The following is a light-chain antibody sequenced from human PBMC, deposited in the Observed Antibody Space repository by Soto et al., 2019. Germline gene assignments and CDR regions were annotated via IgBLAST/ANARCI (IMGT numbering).Light chain of an antibody. CDR1: QSISSY. CDR3: QQSYSTPPWT. Sequence: DIQMTQSPSSLSASVGDRVTITCRASQSISSYLNWYQQKPGKAPKLLIYASSRLQSGVPSSFSGSVSGTDFTLTISSLQPEDFATYYCQQSYSTPPWTFGQGTKVEIK. V-gene: IGKV1-39*01. J-gene: IGKJ1*01. CDR2: ASS.